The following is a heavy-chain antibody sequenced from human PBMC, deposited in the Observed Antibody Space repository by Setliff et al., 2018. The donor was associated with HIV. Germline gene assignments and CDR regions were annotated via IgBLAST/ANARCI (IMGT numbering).Heavy chain of an antibody. D-gene: IGHD3-22*01. CDR3: ATRVYYYDSNKVLREEGFDP. CDR1: GGSISIDNW. CDR2: IYYNEKT. J-gene: IGHJ5*02. V-gene: IGHV4-39*01. Sequence: PSETLSLTCAVSGGSISIDNWWTWVRQPPGKGLEWIGSIYYNEKTYYSPSLKGRVTISIDTSKNQFSLNLTSVTAADTAVYFCATRVYYYDSNKVLREEGFDPWGQGTLVTVSS.